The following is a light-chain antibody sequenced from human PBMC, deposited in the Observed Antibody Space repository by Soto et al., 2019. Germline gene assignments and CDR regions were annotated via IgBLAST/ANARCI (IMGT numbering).Light chain of an antibody. CDR3: QQYARSPWT. Sequence: ELVLTQSPATLSVSPGERATLSCRASQGVGSTLAWYQQEPGRAPRLLIYDASTRATGIPARFSGAGSGTEFTLTISGLQSEDFAVYFCQQYARSPWTFGQGTKLEIK. CDR2: DAS. CDR1: QGVGST. J-gene: IGKJ1*01. V-gene: IGKV3-15*01.